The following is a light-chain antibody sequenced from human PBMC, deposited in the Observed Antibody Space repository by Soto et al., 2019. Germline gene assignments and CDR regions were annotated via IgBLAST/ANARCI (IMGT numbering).Light chain of an antibody. Sequence: EIVLTQSPATLSSSPGERATVSCRASQSVSIYLAWYQQKPGQAPRLLIYDASNRATGIPARFSGGGSGADFTLTISSLEPEDFAVYYCQQRISWPPTFGQGTRLEIK. V-gene: IGKV3-11*01. J-gene: IGKJ5*01. CDR3: QQRISWPPT. CDR2: DAS. CDR1: QSVSIY.